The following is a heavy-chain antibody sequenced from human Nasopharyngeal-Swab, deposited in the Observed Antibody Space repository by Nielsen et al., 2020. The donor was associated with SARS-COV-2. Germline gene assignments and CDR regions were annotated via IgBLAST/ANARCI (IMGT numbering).Heavy chain of an antibody. D-gene: IGHD1-1*01. V-gene: IGHV3-15*01. Sequence: LTGAASGFTFSNAWMSWVRQAPGKGREWVGRIKSKTDGGTTDYAAPVKGRFTISRDDSKNTLYLQMNSLKTEDTAVYYCTTIRSTLQPFDYWGQGTLVTVSS. J-gene: IGHJ4*02. CDR2: IKSKTDGGTT. CDR1: GFTFSNAW. CDR3: TTIRSTLQPFDY.